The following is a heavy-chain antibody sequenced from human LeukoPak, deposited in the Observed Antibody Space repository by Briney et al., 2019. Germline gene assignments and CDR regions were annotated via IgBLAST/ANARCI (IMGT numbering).Heavy chain of an antibody. D-gene: IGHD2-21*02. CDR2: INAYNGNT. Sequence: ASVKVSCKASGYTFTSYGISWVRQAPGQGLEWMGWINAYNGNTNYAQKLQGRVTMTTDKSTSTAYMELRSLRSDDTAVYYCARGDLFVVVETESADYWGQGTLVTVSS. CDR3: ARGDLFVVVETESADY. V-gene: IGHV1-18*01. CDR1: GYTFTSYG. J-gene: IGHJ4*02.